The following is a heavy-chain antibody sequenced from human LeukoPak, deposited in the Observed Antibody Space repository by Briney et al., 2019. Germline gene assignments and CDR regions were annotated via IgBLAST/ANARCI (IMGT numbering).Heavy chain of an antibody. J-gene: IGHJ4*02. Sequence: ASVKVSFKASGYTFTGYYIHWVRQAPGQGLEWMGWINPDTGGTIYAQKFQGRVTMTSDTSISTAYMDLSRLRSEDTAIYYCARDILGATGIDYWGQGTLVTVSS. D-gene: IGHD1-26*01. CDR2: INPDTGGT. V-gene: IGHV1-2*02. CDR1: GYTFTGYY. CDR3: ARDILGATGIDY.